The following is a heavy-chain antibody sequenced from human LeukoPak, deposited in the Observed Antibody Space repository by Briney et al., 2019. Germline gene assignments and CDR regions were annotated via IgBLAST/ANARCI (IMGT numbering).Heavy chain of an antibody. CDR3: ARHKDYYYSYMDV. CDR2: IYYRGTT. CDR1: GGSISTYY. J-gene: IGHJ6*03. V-gene: IGHV4-59*08. Sequence: SETLSLTCTVSGGSISTYYWSWIRQPPGKGLEWIGYIYYRGTTNYNPSLKSRVTISVDTSKNQFSLKLSSVTAADTAVYYCARHKDYYYSYMDVWGKGTTVTISS.